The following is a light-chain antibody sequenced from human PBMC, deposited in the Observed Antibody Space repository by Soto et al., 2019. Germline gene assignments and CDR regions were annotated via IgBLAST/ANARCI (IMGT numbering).Light chain of an antibody. J-gene: IGLJ1*01. CDR2: EVS. V-gene: IGLV2-14*01. Sequence: QSVLTQPASVSGSPGKSITISGTGSSSDVGGSKYVSWYQPHPGKAPRLMIYEVSYRPSGVSNRFSASKSGNTASLTVSGLQAEEEADYYCSSKTSSGTLYVFGTGTQLTVL. CDR3: SSKTSSGTLYV. CDR1: SSDVGGSKY.